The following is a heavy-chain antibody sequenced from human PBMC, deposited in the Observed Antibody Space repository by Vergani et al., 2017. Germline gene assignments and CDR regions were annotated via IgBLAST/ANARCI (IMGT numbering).Heavy chain of an antibody. CDR1: GYTFTSYG. V-gene: IGHV1-18*01. J-gene: IGHJ4*02. Sequence: QVYLLQSGAEVKKPGASVKVSCKASGYTFTSYGISWVRQAPGQGLEWMGWISAYNGNINYAQKLQDRVTLTTDTSTSTAYMELRCLRSDDTAVYYCASERGFCSSNSGYPDYWGQGTLVTVSS. CDR3: ASERGFCSSNSGYPDY. CDR2: ISAYNGNI. D-gene: IGHD2-2*01.